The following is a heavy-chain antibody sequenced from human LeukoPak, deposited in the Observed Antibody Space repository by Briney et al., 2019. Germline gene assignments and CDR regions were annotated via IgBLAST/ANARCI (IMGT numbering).Heavy chain of an antibody. V-gene: IGHV4-4*02. J-gene: IGHJ4*02. Sequence: SETLSLTCAVSGGSIINSNWWRWVRQPPGKGLEWIGEIYHSGSTNYNPSLRSRVTMSVDTSMNQFSLKLASVTAADTAVYYCARDRESGETTNDWGQGTLVTVSS. CDR3: ARDRESGETTND. D-gene: IGHD1-26*01. CDR1: GGSIINSNW. CDR2: IYHSGST.